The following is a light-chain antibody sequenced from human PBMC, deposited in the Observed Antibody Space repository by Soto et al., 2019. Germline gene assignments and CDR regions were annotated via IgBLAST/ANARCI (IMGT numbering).Light chain of an antibody. V-gene: IGLV8-61*01. CDR3: VLYMGSGLWV. CDR1: SGSVSTSHI. CDR2: NTN. J-gene: IGLJ3*02. Sequence: QAVVTQEPSVSVSPGGTVTLTCDLSSGSVSTSHIPNWYRQTPGQAPRTLIYNTNTRSSGVPDRFSGSILGNKAALTITGAQADDESDYYCVLYMGSGLWVFGGGTQLTVL.